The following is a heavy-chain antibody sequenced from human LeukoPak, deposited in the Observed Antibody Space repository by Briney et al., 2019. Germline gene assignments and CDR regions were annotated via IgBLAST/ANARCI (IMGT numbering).Heavy chain of an antibody. CDR3: ARSDSSGRPGVDAFDI. CDR1: GGSFSGYY. D-gene: IGHD6-19*01. Sequence: PSETLSLTCAVYGGSFSGYYWSWIRQPPGKGLEWIGEINHSGSTNYNPSLKSRVTISVDTSKNQFSLKLSSVTAADTAVYYCARSDSSGRPGVDAFDIWGQGTVVTVSS. CDR2: INHSGST. V-gene: IGHV4-34*01. J-gene: IGHJ3*02.